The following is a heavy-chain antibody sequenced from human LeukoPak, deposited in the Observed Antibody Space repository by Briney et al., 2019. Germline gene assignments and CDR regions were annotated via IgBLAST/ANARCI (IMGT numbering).Heavy chain of an antibody. CDR2: ISYSGTT. J-gene: IGHJ4*02. Sequence: SETLSLTCIVSGGSITSHYWSWLRQPPGKGLEWIAYISYSGTTKYNPSLKSRVTISIDMSKNQFSLKLSSVTAADTAVYYCARDFGGNSDYWGQGTLVTVSS. V-gene: IGHV4-59*11. CDR3: ARDFGGNSDY. CDR1: GGSITSHY. D-gene: IGHD4-23*01.